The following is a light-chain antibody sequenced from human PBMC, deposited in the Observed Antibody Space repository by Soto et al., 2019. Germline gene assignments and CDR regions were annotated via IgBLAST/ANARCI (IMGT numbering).Light chain of an antibody. CDR1: NSEVGGYNY. V-gene: IGLV2-14*01. J-gene: IGLJ1*01. CDR2: DVS. Sequence: QSVLTQPASVSGSPGQSITISCTGNNSEVGGYNYVSWYQQHPGKAPKFMIYDVSNRPSGVSNRFSGSKSGNTASLTISGLQAEDEADYYCCSYTTSNTRQIVFGTGTKVTVL. CDR3: CSYTTSNTRQIV.